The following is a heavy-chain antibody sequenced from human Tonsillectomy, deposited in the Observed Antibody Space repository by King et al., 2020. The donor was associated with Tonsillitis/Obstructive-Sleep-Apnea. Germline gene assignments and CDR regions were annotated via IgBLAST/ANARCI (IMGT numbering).Heavy chain of an antibody. CDR1: GGSISSYY. V-gene: IGHV4-59*01. J-gene: IGHJ4*02. CDR3: ARQYYDILTGYPSFDY. Sequence: LQLQESGPGLVKPSETLSLTCTVSGGSISSYYWSWIRQPPGKGLEWIGYFYYSGSTNYTPSPKSRVTISVDTSQNQFSLKLSSVPAADTAVYYCARQYYDILTGYPSFDYWGQGTLVTVSS. CDR2: FYYSGST. D-gene: IGHD3-9*01.